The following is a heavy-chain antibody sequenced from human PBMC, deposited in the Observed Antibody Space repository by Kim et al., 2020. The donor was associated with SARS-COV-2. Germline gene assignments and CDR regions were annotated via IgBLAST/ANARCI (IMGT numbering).Heavy chain of an antibody. V-gene: IGHV4-34*01. J-gene: IGHJ5*02. CDR3: ARGYDGGMSGYRWGRGNWFDP. Sequence: SETLSLNCAVYGGSFSGYYWSWIRQTPGKGLEWIGEINHSGSTNYNPSLKSRVTISVDTSKNQFSLKLTSVTAADTAVYYCARGYDGGMSGYRWGRGNWFDPWGQGTLVTVSS. CDR1: GGSFSGYY. CDR2: INHSGST. D-gene: IGHD3-3*01.